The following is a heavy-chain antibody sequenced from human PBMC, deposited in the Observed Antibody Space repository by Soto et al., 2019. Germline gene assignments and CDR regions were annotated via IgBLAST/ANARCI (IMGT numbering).Heavy chain of an antibody. V-gene: IGHV4-61*01. CDR3: ARIPYTSASFDY. CDR2: VSYSGST. D-gene: IGHD3-16*01. Sequence: ETLSLTCTVSGVSISSVSLSPNYWGWVRQPPGKGLEYIGSVSYSGSTNYNPSLKSRVSISVDTSENQFSLKLTSVTTADTAVYFCARIPYTSASFDYWGQGALVTSPQ. J-gene: IGHJ4*02. CDR1: GVSISSVSLSPNY.